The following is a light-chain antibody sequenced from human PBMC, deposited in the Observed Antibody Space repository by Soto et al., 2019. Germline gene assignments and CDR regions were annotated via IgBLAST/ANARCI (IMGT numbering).Light chain of an antibody. CDR3: QQRSSWPPEFS. J-gene: IGKJ3*01. Sequence: EIVLTQSPATLSLSPGERATLSRRASQTVITSVAWYQQKPGQAPRLLIYDASHRATGIPARFSGSGSGTDFTLTISSLDPEDFAVYYCQQRSSWPPEFSFGPGTKVDVK. CDR2: DAS. CDR1: QTVITS. V-gene: IGKV3-11*01.